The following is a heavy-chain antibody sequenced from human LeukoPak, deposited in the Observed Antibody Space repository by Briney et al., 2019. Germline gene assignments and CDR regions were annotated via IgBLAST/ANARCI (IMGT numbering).Heavy chain of an antibody. V-gene: IGHV4-30-2*01. CDR2: IYHSGST. D-gene: IGHD1-26*01. Sequence: PSQTLSLTCTVSGGSISSGGYYWSWIRQPPGKGLEWIGYIYHSGSTYYNPSLKSRVTISVDGSKNQFSLKLSSVTAADTAVYYCASTYSWELAAAFDIWGQGTMVTVSS. CDR1: GGSISSGGYY. J-gene: IGHJ3*02. CDR3: ASTYSWELAAAFDI.